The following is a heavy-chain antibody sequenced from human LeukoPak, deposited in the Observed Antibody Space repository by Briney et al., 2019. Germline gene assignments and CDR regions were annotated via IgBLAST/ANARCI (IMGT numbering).Heavy chain of an antibody. CDR3: ARDWPSGWQQLPDYDAVDI. J-gene: IGHJ3*02. Sequence: GGSLRLSCAASGFTFSSYSMNWVRQAPGKGLEWVSCISSSSSYIYYGDSVKGRFPISRDNAKNSLDLQMNSLRAEDTAVYYCARDWPSGWQQLPDYDAVDIWGQGTMVTVSS. CDR2: ISSSSSYI. CDR1: GFTFSSYS. D-gene: IGHD6-13*01. V-gene: IGHV3-21*01.